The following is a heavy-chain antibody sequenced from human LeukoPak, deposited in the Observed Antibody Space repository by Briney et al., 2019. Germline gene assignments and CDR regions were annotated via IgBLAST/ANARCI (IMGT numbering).Heavy chain of an antibody. J-gene: IGHJ5*02. CDR3: ARDQEFWSGYYNENWFDP. Sequence: SETLSLTCTVSGGSISSSSYYWGWIRQPPGKGLEWIGSIYYSGSTYYNPSLKSRVTISVDTSKNQFSLKLSSVTAADTAEYYCARDQEFWSGYYNENWFDPWGQGTLVTVSS. CDR1: GGSISSSSYY. D-gene: IGHD3-3*01. V-gene: IGHV4-39*07. CDR2: IYYSGST.